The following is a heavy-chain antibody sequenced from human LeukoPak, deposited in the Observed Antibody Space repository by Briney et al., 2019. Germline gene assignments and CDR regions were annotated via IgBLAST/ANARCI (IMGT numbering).Heavy chain of an antibody. V-gene: IGHV1-3*01. Sequence: ASVKVSCKASGYTFTSYAMHWVRQAPGQRLEWMGWINAGNGNTKYSQKFQGRVTITRDTSASTAYMELSSLRSEDTAVYYCASVPLNYYGPGSYQYWGQGTLVTVSS. CDR3: ASVPLNYYGPGSYQY. D-gene: IGHD3-10*01. J-gene: IGHJ4*02. CDR1: GYTFTSYA. CDR2: INAGNGNT.